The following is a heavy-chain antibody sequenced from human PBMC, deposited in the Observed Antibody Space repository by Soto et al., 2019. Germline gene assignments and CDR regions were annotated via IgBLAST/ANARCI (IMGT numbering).Heavy chain of an antibody. CDR3: ERDKRYRHY. D-gene: IGHD2-2*02. CDR1: GFTVSSNY. V-gene: IGHV3-66*01. Sequence: EVQLVESGGGLVQPGGSLRLSCAASGFTVSSNYMSWVRQAPGKGLEWVSVIYSGGSTYYADSVKGRFTISRDNSKNTLYLQMNSLRGEEKAVYYCERDKRYRHYWGQGTLVTVSS. CDR2: IYSGGST. J-gene: IGHJ4*02.